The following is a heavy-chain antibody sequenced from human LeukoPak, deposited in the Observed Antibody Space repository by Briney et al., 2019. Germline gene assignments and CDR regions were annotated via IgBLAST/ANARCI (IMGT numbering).Heavy chain of an antibody. CDR2: ISTSSNSI. D-gene: IGHD3/OR15-3a*01. Sequence: GGSLRLSCAASGFTFSNYWMIWVRQAPGKGLEWVSYISTSSNSINYADSVKGRFTISRDNAKNSLYLEMNSLRAGDTAIYYCARDRDWSFDYWGQGTLVTVSS. CDR1: GFTFSNYW. CDR3: ARDRDWSFDY. J-gene: IGHJ4*02. V-gene: IGHV3-48*04.